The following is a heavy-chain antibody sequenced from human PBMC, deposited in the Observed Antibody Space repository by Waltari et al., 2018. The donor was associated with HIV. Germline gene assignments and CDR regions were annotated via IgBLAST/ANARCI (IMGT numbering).Heavy chain of an antibody. CDR2: VCPGDAET. V-gene: IGHV5-51*01. Sequence: EVQLVQSGAEVKKPGESLKISCKGFGYDFRSYWIGWVRQMPGKGLEWMGIVCPGDAETKYSPSSEGRVTISADNSITTAYLQWRSLKASDTAVYYCAKLHEAEWELRADYWGQGTLVTVSS. CDR1: GYDFRSYW. CDR3: AKLHEAEWELRADY. J-gene: IGHJ4*02. D-gene: IGHD1-26*01.